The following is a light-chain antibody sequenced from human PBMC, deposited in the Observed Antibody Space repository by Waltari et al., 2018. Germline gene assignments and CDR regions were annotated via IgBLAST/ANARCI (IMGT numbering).Light chain of an antibody. J-gene: IGKJ1*01. CDR1: QSVLFNSDNKNY. CDR2: WAS. Sequence: DLVFTHSPHSLAVSLREGATLHCKSSQSVLFNSDNKNYLAWYQQKPGQPPTLLIYWASTRESGVPDRFNGSGSGTDFSLTISSLQAEDAAVYYCHQYYSTPQTFGQGTKVEVK. V-gene: IGKV4-1*01. CDR3: HQYYSTPQT.